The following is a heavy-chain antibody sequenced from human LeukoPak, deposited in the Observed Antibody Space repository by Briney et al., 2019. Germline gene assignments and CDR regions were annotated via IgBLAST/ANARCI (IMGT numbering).Heavy chain of an antibody. CDR3: ARRAYSAAYWKHFDY. V-gene: IGHV4-39*01. D-gene: IGHD1-1*01. J-gene: IGHJ4*02. CDR2: IYYHENT. CDR1: GGSISSSSDH. Sequence: SETLSLTRTVSGGSISSSSDHWGWIRQAPGKGLEWIGSIYYHENTYYNSSLKSRVTISVDTSKNQFSLKLNSVTAADTAVYFCARRAYSAAYWKHFDYWGQGTLVTVSS.